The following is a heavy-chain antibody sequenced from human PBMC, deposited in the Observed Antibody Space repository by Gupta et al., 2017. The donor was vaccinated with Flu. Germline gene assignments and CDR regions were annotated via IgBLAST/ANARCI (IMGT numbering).Heavy chain of an antibody. J-gene: IGHJ3*02. CDR2: MNPNSGGT. D-gene: IGHD6-13*01. V-gene: IGHV1-2*02. CDR3: ARPIYSSSWYHDAFDI. CDR1: GYTFTGYY. Sequence: QVQLVQSGAEVKKPGASVRVSCRASGYTFTGYYLHWVRQAPGQGLEWLGWMNPNSGGTNYAQSFQNRVTMTRDTSITTAYMELIGLTSDDTAVYYCARPIYSSSWYHDAFDIWGQGTVVTVSS.